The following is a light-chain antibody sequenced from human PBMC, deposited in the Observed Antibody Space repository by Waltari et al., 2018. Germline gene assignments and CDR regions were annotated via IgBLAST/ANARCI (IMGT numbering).Light chain of an antibody. Sequence: SCRASQSVSRAVAWYQQKPSQAPKLLIYGASTRATGIPDRFTGSGSVTDFSLTISSLEPEDFAIYFCQHYVRLPATFGQGTKVEIK. CDR2: GAS. V-gene: IGKV3-20*01. CDR1: QSVSRAV. J-gene: IGKJ1*01. CDR3: QHYVRLPAT.